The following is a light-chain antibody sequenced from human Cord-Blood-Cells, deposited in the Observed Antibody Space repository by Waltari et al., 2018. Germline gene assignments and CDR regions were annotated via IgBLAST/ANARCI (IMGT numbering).Light chain of an antibody. CDR2: DAS. V-gene: IGKV3-11*01. CDR1: QSVSSY. Sequence: IVLTQSPATLSLSPGDRAPLSCRASQSVSSYLAWYQQNPGQAPRLLIYDASNRATGIPARFSGSGSGTDFTLTISSLEPEDFAVYYCQQRSNWPLTFGGGTKVEIK. CDR3: QQRSNWPLT. J-gene: IGKJ4*01.